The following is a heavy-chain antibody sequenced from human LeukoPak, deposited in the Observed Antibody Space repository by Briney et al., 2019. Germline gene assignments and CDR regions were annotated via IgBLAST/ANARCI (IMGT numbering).Heavy chain of an antibody. CDR3: ARADGGVRGYYFDY. V-gene: IGHV4-38-2*02. Sequence: SETLSLTCTVSGYSISSGYYWGWIRQPPGKGLEWIGSIYHSGSTYYNPSLKSRVTISVDTSKNQSSLKLSSVTAADTAVYFCARADGGVRGYYFDYWGQGIMVTVSS. CDR2: IYHSGST. D-gene: IGHD3-10*01. CDR1: GYSISSGYY. J-gene: IGHJ4*02.